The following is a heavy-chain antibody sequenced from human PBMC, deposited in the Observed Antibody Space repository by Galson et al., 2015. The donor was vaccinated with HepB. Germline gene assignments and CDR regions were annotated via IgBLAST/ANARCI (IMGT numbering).Heavy chain of an antibody. J-gene: IGHJ6*02. CDR2: VDGAGTLT. D-gene: IGHD3-10*01. Sequence: SLRLSCAATGFTFNKYWMHWVRQAPGKGLVWVSRVDGAGTLTDYADSVKGRFTISRDNAKNTVFLQLNSLRADDTAVYYCVRVPRGGYGMDVWGQGTTVTVSS. CDR1: GFTFNKYW. V-gene: IGHV3-74*01. CDR3: VRVPRGGYGMDV.